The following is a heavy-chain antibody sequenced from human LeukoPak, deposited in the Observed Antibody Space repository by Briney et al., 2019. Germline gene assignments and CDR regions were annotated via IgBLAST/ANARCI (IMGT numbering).Heavy chain of an antibody. V-gene: IGHV3-48*01. CDR3: ARWQLGGGYYFDY. J-gene: IGHJ4*02. CDR1: GFTFSSYS. Sequence: GGSLRLSCAASGFTFSSYSMNWVRQPPGKGLEWVSYISSSSSTIYYADSVKGRFTISRGNAKNSLYLQMNSLRAEDTAVYYCARWQLGGGYYFDYWGQGTLVTVSS. D-gene: IGHD6-6*01. CDR2: ISSSSSTI.